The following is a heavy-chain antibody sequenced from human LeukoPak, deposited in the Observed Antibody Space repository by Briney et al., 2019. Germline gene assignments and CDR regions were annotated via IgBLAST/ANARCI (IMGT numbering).Heavy chain of an antibody. CDR1: DGFISNYY. V-gene: IGHV4-59*08. Sequence: SETLSLTCPVFDGFISNYYWSWIRQPPGKGLEWIGYAYYSGSTTYNPSLESRVTISVDTSKNQFSLKLTAVTAADTAVYYCARNSAVATSRSWFDPWGQGTLVTVSS. J-gene: IGHJ5*02. D-gene: IGHD6-19*01. CDR3: ARNSAVATSRSWFDP. CDR2: AYYSGST.